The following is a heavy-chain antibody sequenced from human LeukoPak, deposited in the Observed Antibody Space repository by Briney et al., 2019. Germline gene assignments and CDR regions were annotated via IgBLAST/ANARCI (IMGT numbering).Heavy chain of an antibody. CDR1: GFTINNSW. CDR2: INSDGSST. J-gene: IGHJ6*03. CDR3: ARDYGGSMDV. D-gene: IGHD4-23*01. Sequence: GGSLRLSCAASGFTINNSWMHWVRQAPGKGLVWASRINSDGSSTSYEDSVKGRFTISRDNAKNTLYLQMNSLRVEDTAVYYCARDYGGSMDVWGKGATVTVSS. V-gene: IGHV3-74*01.